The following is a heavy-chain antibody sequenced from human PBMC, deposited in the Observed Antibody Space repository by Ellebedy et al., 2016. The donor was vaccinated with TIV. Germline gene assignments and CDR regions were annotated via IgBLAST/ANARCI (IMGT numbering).Heavy chain of an antibody. D-gene: IGHD3-16*01. CDR3: ARGMRLGIVWYYFDD. Sequence: ASVKVSCKAHGYPFTDYFLHWVRQAPGQGLEWMGWINPNTGGINYAQKFQGWVTMTRDTSISTVYMELSRLKSDDTAVYYCARGMRLGIVWYYFDDWGQGTLVTVSS. J-gene: IGHJ4*02. CDR1: GYPFTDYF. CDR2: INPNTGGI. V-gene: IGHV1-2*04.